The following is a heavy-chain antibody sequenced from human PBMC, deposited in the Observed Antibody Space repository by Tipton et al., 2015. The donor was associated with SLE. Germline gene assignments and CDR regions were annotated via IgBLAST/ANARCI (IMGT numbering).Heavy chain of an antibody. V-gene: IGHV3-64*04. D-gene: IGHD1-7*01. CDR2: ISSNGGTT. J-gene: IGHJ4*02. CDR3: AKGYNWNYGDY. Sequence: SLRLSCSASGFTFSSYAMHWVRQAPGKGLEYVSAISSNGGTTYYADSVKGRFTISRDNSKNTLYLQMNSLRAEDTAVYYCAKGYNWNYGDYWGQGTLVTVSS. CDR1: GFTFSSYA.